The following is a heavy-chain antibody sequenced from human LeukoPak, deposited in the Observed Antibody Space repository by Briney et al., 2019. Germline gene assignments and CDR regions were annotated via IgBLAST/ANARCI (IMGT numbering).Heavy chain of an antibody. CDR2: ISSSSSYI. CDR1: GFTFSSYS. J-gene: IGHJ4*02. Sequence: PGESLRLSCAASGFTFSSYSMNWVRQAPGQGLEWVSSISSSSSYINYADSVKGRFTISRDNAKNSLYLQMNSLRAEDTAVYYCARDPRLGFYDITTGYSHYFDSWGQGTLVTVSS. D-gene: IGHD3-9*01. V-gene: IGHV3-21*01. CDR3: ARDPRLGFYDITTGYSHYFDS.